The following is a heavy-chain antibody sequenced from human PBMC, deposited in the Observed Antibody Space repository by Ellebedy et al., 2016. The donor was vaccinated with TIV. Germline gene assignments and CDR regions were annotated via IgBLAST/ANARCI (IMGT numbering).Heavy chain of an antibody. V-gene: IGHV1-8*01. CDR2: MNPKSGKT. CDR3: TRGRTTGFDP. Sequence: AASVKVSCKASGYTFTSYDIHWVRQATGQGLEWMGWMNPKSGKTGYAKKFQDRVTMTTNTSINAAYMNVSSLRFEDTAVYYCTRGRTTGFDPWGQGTLVTVSS. CDR1: GYTFTSYD. J-gene: IGHJ5*02. D-gene: IGHD1-14*01.